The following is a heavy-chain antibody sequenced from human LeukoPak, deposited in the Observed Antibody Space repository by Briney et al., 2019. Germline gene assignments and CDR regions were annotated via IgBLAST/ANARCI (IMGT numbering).Heavy chain of an antibody. V-gene: IGHV3-23*01. CDR3: AREDVLLWFGELLRPNNYFDY. CDR2: ISGSGGST. Sequence: GGSLRLSCAASGFTFSNYAMTWVRQAPGKGLEWVSAISGSGGSTYYADSVKGRFTISRDNSKNTLYLQMNSLRAEDTAVYYCAREDVLLWFGELLRPNNYFDYWGQGTLVTVSS. D-gene: IGHD3-10*01. CDR1: GFTFSNYA. J-gene: IGHJ4*02.